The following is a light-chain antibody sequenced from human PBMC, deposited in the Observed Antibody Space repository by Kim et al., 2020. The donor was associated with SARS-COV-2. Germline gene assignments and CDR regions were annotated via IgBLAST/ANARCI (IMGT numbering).Light chain of an antibody. V-gene: IGKV3-15*01. CDR2: GAS. CDR1: QSVSRT. CDR3: QQYDDWAPGT. J-gene: IGKJ5*01. Sequence: PGERVTPSGRASQSVSRTVAWYKKRPGQTPRRLFYGASTRATGIPARFSGSGSGTEFTLTISSLQSGDFAVYYCQQYDDWAPGTFGQGTRLGIK.